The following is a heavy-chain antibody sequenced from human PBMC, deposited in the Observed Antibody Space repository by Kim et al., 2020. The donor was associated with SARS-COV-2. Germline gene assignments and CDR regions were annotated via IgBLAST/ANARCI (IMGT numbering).Heavy chain of an antibody. V-gene: IGHV4-59*09. J-gene: IGHJ4*02. D-gene: IGHD6-19*01. CDR3: ASGIAVAGEFDY. Sequence: NYNPSLKSRVTISVDTSKNQFSLKLSSVTAADTALYYCASGIAVAGEFDYWGQGTLVTVSS.